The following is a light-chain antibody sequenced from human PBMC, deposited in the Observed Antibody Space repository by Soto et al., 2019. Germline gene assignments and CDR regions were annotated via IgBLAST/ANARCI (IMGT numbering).Light chain of an antibody. CDR1: QSISIY. V-gene: IGKV1-39*01. Sequence: IRMTQSPCSFSASTGDRVTITCRASQSISIYLNWYQLKPGKAPNLLMYGASYLKSGVPTRFSGSGSGTDFTLTISSLQPEDFAIYYCQQTYTTPEITFGQGTRLEIK. CDR2: GAS. CDR3: QQTYTTPEIT. J-gene: IGKJ5*01.